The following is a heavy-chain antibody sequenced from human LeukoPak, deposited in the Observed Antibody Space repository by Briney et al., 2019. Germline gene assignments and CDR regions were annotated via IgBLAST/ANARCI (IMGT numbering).Heavy chain of an antibody. CDR1: GYTLTELS. V-gene: IGHV1-24*01. D-gene: IGHD1-26*01. Sequence: ASVKVSCKVSGYTLTELSMHWVRQAPGKGLEWMGGFDPEGGETIYAQKFQGRVTMTEDTSTDTAYMELSSLRSEDTAVYYCATANFYFLSYQGHGWFDPWGQGTLVTVSS. CDR3: ATANFYFLSYQGHGWFDP. J-gene: IGHJ5*02. CDR2: FDPEGGET.